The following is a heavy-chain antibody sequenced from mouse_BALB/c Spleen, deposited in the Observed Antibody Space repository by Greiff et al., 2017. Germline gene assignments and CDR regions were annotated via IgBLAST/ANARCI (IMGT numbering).Heavy chain of an antibody. Sequence: DVMLVESGGGLVQPGGSMKLSCVASGFTFSNYWMNWVRQSPEKGLEWVAEIRLKSNNYATHYAESVKGRFTISRDDSKSSVYLQMNNLRAEDTGIYYCTYYYGSSYAMDYWGQGTSVTVSS. V-gene: IGHV6-6*02. CDR2: IRLKSNNYAT. D-gene: IGHD1-1*01. J-gene: IGHJ4*01. CDR3: TYYYGSSYAMDY. CDR1: GFTFSNYW.